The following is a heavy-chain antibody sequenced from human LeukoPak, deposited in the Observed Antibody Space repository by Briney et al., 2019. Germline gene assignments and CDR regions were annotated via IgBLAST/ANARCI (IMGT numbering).Heavy chain of an antibody. CDR1: GFTFSSHA. CDR3: ARDGGSHGAYPPR. D-gene: IGHD4-17*01. Sequence: GRSLRLSCAASGFTFSSHAMHWVRQAPGKGLEWVTFISYDGTIKYYPDSVKGRFTISRDNSKNTLYLQMSSLRAEDTAVYYCARDGGSHGAYPPRWGQGTVVTVS. V-gene: IGHV3-30-3*01. CDR2: ISYDGTIK. J-gene: IGHJ4*02.